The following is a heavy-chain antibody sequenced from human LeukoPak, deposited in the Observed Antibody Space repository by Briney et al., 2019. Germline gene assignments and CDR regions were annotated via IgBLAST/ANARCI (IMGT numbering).Heavy chain of an antibody. J-gene: IGHJ4*02. CDR1: GYTFTGYY. CDR2: INPNSGGT. D-gene: IGHD2-2*01. Sequence: GASVKVSCKASGYTFTGYYMHWVRQAPGQGLEWMGWINPNSGGTNYAQKFQGRVTMTRDTSISTAYMELSRLRSDDTAVYYCARAAKLGYSSNTNCRSFDYWGQGTLVTVSS. V-gene: IGHV1-2*02. CDR3: ARAAKLGYSSNTNCRSFDY.